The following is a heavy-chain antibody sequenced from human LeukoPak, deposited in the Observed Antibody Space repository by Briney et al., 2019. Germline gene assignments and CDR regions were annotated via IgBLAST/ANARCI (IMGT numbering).Heavy chain of an antibody. Sequence: ASVKVSCKASGYTFTGYGFTWVRQAPGLGLEWMGWISAYKGNTNYAQKLQGRVTMTTDTSTSTAYMELMSLRSDDTAVYYCATNRGYSYVHDAFDIWGQGTMVTVSP. J-gene: IGHJ3*02. CDR3: ATNRGYSYVHDAFDI. CDR1: GYTFTGYG. D-gene: IGHD5-18*01. V-gene: IGHV1-18*04. CDR2: ISAYKGNT.